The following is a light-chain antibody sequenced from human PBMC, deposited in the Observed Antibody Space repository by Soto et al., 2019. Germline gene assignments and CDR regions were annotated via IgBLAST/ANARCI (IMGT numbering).Light chain of an antibody. CDR3: MQGTHWPPYT. Sequence: DVVMTQSPLSLPVTLGQPASISCRSSQSLAYSDGNTYLNWFQQRPGQSPRRLIYKVSNRDSGVPDRCSGSGSGTDFTLKIIRVEAEYVGVYYCMQGTHWPPYTFGQGTKLEIK. J-gene: IGKJ2*01. CDR1: QSLAYSDGNTY. V-gene: IGKV2-30*01. CDR2: KVS.